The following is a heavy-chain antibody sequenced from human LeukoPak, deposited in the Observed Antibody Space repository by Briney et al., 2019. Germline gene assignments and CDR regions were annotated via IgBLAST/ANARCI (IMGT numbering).Heavy chain of an antibody. CDR1: GGSIMTYY. V-gene: IGHV4-59*08. CDR3: ARWGGSTWYFDY. D-gene: IGHD1-26*01. J-gene: IGHJ4*02. CDR2: ISYTGSA. Sequence: SETLSLTCTVSGGSIMTYYLSWIRHPPGKGMEWIGDISYTGSASYNPSLKSRVTISLDTSKNQFSLRLNSVTAAGTAVYYCARWGGSTWYFDYWGPGTLVTVSS.